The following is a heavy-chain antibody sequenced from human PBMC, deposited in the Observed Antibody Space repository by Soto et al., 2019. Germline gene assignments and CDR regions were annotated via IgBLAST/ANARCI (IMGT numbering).Heavy chain of an antibody. D-gene: IGHD3-22*01. CDR2: INPNSGGT. CDR1: GYIFTDHY. J-gene: IGHJ4*02. CDR3: ARPIGYYPCYFDY. Sequence: ASVKVSCKTSGYIFTDHYIHWVRQAPGQGLEWMGWINPNSGGTNYAQKFQDWVTMTRDTSINTAYMEVNSLRSDDTAVYYCARPIGYYPCYFDYWGQGTLVTVSS. V-gene: IGHV1-2*04.